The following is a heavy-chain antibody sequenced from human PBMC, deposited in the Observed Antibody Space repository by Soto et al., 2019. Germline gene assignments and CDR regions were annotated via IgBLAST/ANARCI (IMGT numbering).Heavy chain of an antibody. CDR2: IIPIFGTA. CDR3: ARDFGQQLVGYYYYYGMDV. CDR1: GGTFSSYA. J-gene: IGHJ6*02. D-gene: IGHD6-13*01. Sequence: SVKVSCKASGGTFSSYAISWVRQAPGQRLEWMGGIIPIFGTANYAQKFQGRVTITADESTSTAYMELSSLRSEDTAVYYCARDFGQQLVGYYYYYGMDVWGQGTTVTVSS. V-gene: IGHV1-69*13.